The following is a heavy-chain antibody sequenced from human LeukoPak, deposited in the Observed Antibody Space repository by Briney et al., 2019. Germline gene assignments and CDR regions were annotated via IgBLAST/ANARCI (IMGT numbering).Heavy chain of an antibody. CDR2: IRSKANSYAT. V-gene: IGHV3-73*01. J-gene: IGHJ4*02. Sequence: GGSLRLSCAASGFTFSGSAMHWVRQASGKGLEWVGRIRSKANSYATAYAASVKGRFTISRDDSKNTAYLQMNSLKTEDTAVYYCTRPRSEYYDILTGYTGVDYWGQGTLVTVST. D-gene: IGHD3-9*01. CDR3: TRPRSEYYDILTGYTGVDY. CDR1: GFTFSGSA.